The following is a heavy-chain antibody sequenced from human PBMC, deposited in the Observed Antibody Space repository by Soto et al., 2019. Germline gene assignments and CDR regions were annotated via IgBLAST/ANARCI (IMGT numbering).Heavy chain of an antibody. Sequence: SETLSLTCTVSGGSISSSSYYWGWIRQPPGKGLEWIGSIYYSGSTYYNPSLKSRVTISVDTSKNQFSLKLSSVTAADTAVYYCARHSIPHGSTGFLFDYWGQGTLVTVSS. CDR1: GGSISSSSYY. CDR2: IYYSGST. CDR3: ARHSIPHGSTGFLFDY. V-gene: IGHV4-39*01. J-gene: IGHJ4*02. D-gene: IGHD3-10*01.